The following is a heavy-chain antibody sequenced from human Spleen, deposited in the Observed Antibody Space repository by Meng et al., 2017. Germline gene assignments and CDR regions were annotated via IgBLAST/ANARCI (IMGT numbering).Heavy chain of an antibody. CDR2: MYHTGSP. CDR1: GGSISSSNW. D-gene: IGHD6-6*01. CDR3: ARVGGGSSSFFWFDP. Sequence: RLQESGPGLVEPSGTLSLTCAVSGGSISSSNWWSWLRQPPGKGLEWIGEMYHTGSPNYNPSLKSRVTFSVDKSKNEFSLKLSSVTAADTAVYYCARVGGGSSSFFWFDPWGQGTLVTVSS. V-gene: IGHV4-4*02. J-gene: IGHJ5*02.